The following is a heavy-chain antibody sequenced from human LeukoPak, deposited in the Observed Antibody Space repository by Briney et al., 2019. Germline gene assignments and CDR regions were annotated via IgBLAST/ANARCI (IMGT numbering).Heavy chain of an antibody. D-gene: IGHD4-17*01. CDR3: AREGDYGDYLDY. J-gene: IGHJ4*02. Sequence: GGSLRLSCVASGITFSSYSMNWVRQAPGKGLEWVSYISSFSGTINYADSVKGRFTISRDNAKNSLYLQMNSLRAEDTAVYYCAREGDYGDYLDYWGQGTLVTVSS. CDR2: ISSFSGTI. CDR1: GITFSSYS. V-gene: IGHV3-48*01.